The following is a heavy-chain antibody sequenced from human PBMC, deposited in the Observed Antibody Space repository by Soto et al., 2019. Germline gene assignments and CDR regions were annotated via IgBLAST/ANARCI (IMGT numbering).Heavy chain of an antibody. Sequence: GGSLRLSCAASGFTFSTCSMNWVRQAPGKGLEWVSAISSSSSYIYYADSVKGRFTISRDNAKNSLYLQMNSLRAEDTAVYYCARIFPIVVAPAAMGGYGMDVWGQGTTVTVSS. D-gene: IGHD2-2*01. CDR1: GFTFSTCS. V-gene: IGHV3-21*01. CDR3: ARIFPIVVAPAAMGGYGMDV. J-gene: IGHJ6*02. CDR2: ISSSSSYI.